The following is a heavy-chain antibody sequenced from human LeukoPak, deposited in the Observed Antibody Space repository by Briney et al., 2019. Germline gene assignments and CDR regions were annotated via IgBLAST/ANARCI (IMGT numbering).Heavy chain of an antibody. Sequence: SEALSLTCAVYGGSFSEYWSWIREPPGTGLEWIGDINHSGSANYNPSLKSRVTISVDKPVRQLFLKISPVIVADTAIYYCARERASNNFNNWLDPWGPGTVVTVSS. V-gene: IGHV4-34*01. D-gene: IGHD1-20*01. CDR2: INHSGSA. CDR3: ARERASNNFNNWLDP. CDR1: GGSFSEY. J-gene: IGHJ5*02.